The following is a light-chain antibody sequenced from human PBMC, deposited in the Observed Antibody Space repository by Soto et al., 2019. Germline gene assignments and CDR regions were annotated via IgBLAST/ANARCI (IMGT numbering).Light chain of an antibody. CDR3: QQYHNFPIT. CDR2: DAS. J-gene: IGKJ5*01. V-gene: IGKV1-33*01. CDR1: QHINIY. Sequence: DIQMTQSPSSLSASEGDRVTITCPASQHINIYLNWYQHLPGKAPKLLIFDASNLATGVPSRFSGSGSGTDFTFTISSLQPEDFATYYCQQYHNFPITFGQRTRLEI.